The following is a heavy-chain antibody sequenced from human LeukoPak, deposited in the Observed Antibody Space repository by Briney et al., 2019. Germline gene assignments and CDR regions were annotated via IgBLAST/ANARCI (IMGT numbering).Heavy chain of an antibody. V-gene: IGHV3-23*01. CDR1: GFTFSTYA. CDR3: AKVKAPDAIASYFDY. CDR2: ISGSGDNT. Sequence: GGSLRLSCAASGFTFSTYAMSWVRQAPGKGLEWVSSISGSGDNTYYADSVKGQFTLSRDNSKNTLDLQMNSLRAEDTAIYHCAKVKAPDAIASYFDYWGQGTLVTVPS. D-gene: IGHD2-2*01. J-gene: IGHJ4*02.